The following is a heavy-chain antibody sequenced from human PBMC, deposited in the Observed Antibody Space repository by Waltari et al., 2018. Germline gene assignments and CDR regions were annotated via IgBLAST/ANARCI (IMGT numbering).Heavy chain of an antibody. J-gene: IGHJ5*02. CDR2: IVPLLGVK. V-gene: IGHV1-69*04. CDR1: GGTFSSNA. Sequence: QIQLIQSGAEVKEPGSSVKVPCQVSGGTFSSNAFSWVRQVPGQGLEWMGGIVPLLGVKDYARRFQDSVMIPADEVTKTAYMDLNSLTADDTAVYYCAKSPQLTTANWFDTWGQGMLVTVSS. D-gene: IGHD6-13*01. CDR3: AKSPQLTTANWFDT.